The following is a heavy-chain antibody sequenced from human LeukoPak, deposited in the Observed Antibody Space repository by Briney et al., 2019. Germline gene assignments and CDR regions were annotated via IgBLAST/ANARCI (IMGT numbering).Heavy chain of an antibody. J-gene: IGHJ3*02. CDR3: ARVATGAFDI. CDR1: GGSIGSYY. Sequence: SETLSLTCTVSGGSIGSYYWSWIRQPPGKGLEWIGYIYYSGSTNYNPSLKSRVTISVDTSKNQFSLKLSSVTAADTAVYYCARVATGAFDIRGQGTMVTVSS. CDR2: IYYSGST. V-gene: IGHV4-59*01. D-gene: IGHD1-26*01.